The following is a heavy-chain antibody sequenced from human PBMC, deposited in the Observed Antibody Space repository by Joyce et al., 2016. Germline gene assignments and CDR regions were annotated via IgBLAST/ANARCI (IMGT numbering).Heavy chain of an antibody. D-gene: IGHD1-26*01. V-gene: IGHV3-21*06. J-gene: IGHJ4*02. CDR2: IIPNSAAI. CDR1: GFTFNTYS. CDR3: ARGSYGVFDY. Sequence: EVQLVESGGDLVKPGGSLRLSCAASGFTFNTYSMNGVRQAPGKGLEWFSSIIPNSAAIHDADSVRGRFTTSRDNAKSALYLQMDSLRADDTATYYCARGSYGVFDYWGQGTLVPVSS.